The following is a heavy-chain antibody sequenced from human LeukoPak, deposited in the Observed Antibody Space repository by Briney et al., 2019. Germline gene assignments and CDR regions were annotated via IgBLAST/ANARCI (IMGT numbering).Heavy chain of an antibody. V-gene: IGHV1-69*06. CDR3: ARGRYCSSTSCYLVD. CDR2: IIPMIGTA. D-gene: IGHD2-2*01. Sequence: SGKVSCKASGATFSSYGMSWVRQAPGQGLEWMGSIIPMIGTANYAQKFQGRVTISADKSTSTAYMELSSLRSEDTAVYYCARGRYCSSTSCYLVDWGQGTLVTVSS. CDR1: GATFSSYG. J-gene: IGHJ4*02.